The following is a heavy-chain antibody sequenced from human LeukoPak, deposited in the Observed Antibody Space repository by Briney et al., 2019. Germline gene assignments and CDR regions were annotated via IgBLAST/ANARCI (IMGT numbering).Heavy chain of an antibody. J-gene: IGHJ6*03. Sequence: GGSLRLSCAASGFTFSSFGMSWVRQAPGEGLEWVSAISGSGVSTYYADSVKGRFTISRDNSKNSLYLQMNSLRAQDTAVYYCAKCILTGYYKGYMDVWGKGTTVTISS. CDR2: ISGSGVST. CDR3: AKCILTGYYKGYMDV. V-gene: IGHV3-23*01. CDR1: GFTFSSFG. D-gene: IGHD3-9*01.